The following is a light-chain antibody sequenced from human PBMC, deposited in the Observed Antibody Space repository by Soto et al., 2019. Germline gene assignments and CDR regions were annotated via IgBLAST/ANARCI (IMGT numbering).Light chain of an antibody. J-gene: IGKJ4*02. Sequence: DVQMTQSPSSLSAFLGDRVTITCRASQGIGPYLAWYQQKPGKAPRLLIYATSNLQSGIPSRFSGSGSGTDFTLTINSLQPEDVGTYYCQKYSSAQLTFGEGTKVEIK. CDR1: QGIGPY. V-gene: IGKV1-27*01. CDR2: ATS. CDR3: QKYSSAQLT.